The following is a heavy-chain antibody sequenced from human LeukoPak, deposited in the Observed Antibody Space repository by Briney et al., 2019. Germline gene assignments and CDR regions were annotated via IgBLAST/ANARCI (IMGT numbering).Heavy chain of an antibody. CDR1: GFTFSSHS. J-gene: IGHJ4*02. Sequence: PGGSLRLSCAASGFTFSSHSMNWVRQAPGKGLEWVSSISSSSSYIYYADSVNGRFTISRDNDKNSLYLQRNSLRAEDTAVYYCARDNYGDYIIDYWGQGTLVTVSS. CDR2: ISSSSSYI. D-gene: IGHD4-17*01. V-gene: IGHV3-21*01. CDR3: ARDNYGDYIIDY.